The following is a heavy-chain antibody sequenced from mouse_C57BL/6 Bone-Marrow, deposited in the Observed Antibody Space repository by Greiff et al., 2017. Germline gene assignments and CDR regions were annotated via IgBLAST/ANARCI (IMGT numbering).Heavy chain of an antibody. D-gene: IGHD3-2*02. CDR2: INPNNGGT. CDR3: ARNPYSSGYAWFAY. V-gene: IGHV1-22*01. J-gene: IGHJ3*01. Sequence: EVKLQESGPELVKPGASVKMSCKASGYTFTDYNMHWVKQSHGKSLEWIGYINPNNGGTSYNQKFKGKATLTVNKSSSTAYMELRSLTSEDSAVYYCARNPYSSGYAWFAYWGQGTLVTVSA. CDR1: GYTFTDYN.